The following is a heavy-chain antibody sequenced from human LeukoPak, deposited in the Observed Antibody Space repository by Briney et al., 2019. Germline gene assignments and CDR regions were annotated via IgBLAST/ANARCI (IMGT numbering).Heavy chain of an antibody. V-gene: IGHV4-59*01. CDR1: GDSISRFY. CDR3: ASDHESSGHYYF. J-gene: IGHJ4*02. CDR2: IHYSGTT. D-gene: IGHD3-22*01. Sequence: PSETLSLTCTVSGDSISRFYWSWIRQLPGKGLEWIGCIHYSGTTNYNPSLKSRVTISVDTSKNQFSLKLSSVTAADSAVYYCASDHESSGHYYFWGQGTLVTVPS.